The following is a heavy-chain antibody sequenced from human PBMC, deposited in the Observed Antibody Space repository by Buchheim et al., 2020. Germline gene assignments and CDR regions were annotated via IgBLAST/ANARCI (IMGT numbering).Heavy chain of an antibody. CDR3: ARVRVTWGAMGTFGDYDSAFDI. CDR1: GGTFSSYA. V-gene: IGHV1-69*01. D-gene: IGHD4-17*01. Sequence: QVQLVQSGAEVKKPGSSVKVSCKASGGTFSSYAISWVRQAPGQGLEWMGGIIPIFGTANYAQKFQGRVTITADASTSTAYMELSSLRSEDTAVYYCARVRVTWGAMGTFGDYDSAFDIWGQGT. J-gene: IGHJ3*02. CDR2: IIPIFGTA.